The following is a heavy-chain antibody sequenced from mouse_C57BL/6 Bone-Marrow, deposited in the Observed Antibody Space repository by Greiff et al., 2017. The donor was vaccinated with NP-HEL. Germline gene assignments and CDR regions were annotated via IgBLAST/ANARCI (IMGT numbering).Heavy chain of an antibody. V-gene: IGHV14-2*01. CDR3: AREDNTVGDWYFDV. J-gene: IGHJ1*03. CDR2: IDPEDGET. CDR1: GFNIKDYY. D-gene: IGHD1-1*01. Sequence: VQLQQSGAELVKPGASVKLSCTASGFNIKDYYMHWVKQRTEQGLEWIGRIDPEDGETKYAPKFQGKATITADTSSNTTYLQLSSLTSEDTAVYYCAREDNTVGDWYFDVWGTGTTVTVSS.